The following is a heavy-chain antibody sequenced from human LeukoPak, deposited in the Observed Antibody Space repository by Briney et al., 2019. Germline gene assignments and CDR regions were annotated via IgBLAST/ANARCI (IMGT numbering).Heavy chain of an antibody. CDR2: INPNSGGT. D-gene: IGHD6-6*01. J-gene: IGHJ6*03. CDR3: ARGSAEYSSSSKGPRYYYYMDV. V-gene: IGHV1-2*02. CDR1: GYTFTGYY. Sequence: GASVKVSCKASGYTFTGYYMHWVRQAPGQGLEWMGWINPNSGGTNYAQKFQGRVTMTRDTSISTAYMELSRLRSDDTAVYYCARGSAEYSSSSKGPRYYYYMDVWGKGTTVTVSS.